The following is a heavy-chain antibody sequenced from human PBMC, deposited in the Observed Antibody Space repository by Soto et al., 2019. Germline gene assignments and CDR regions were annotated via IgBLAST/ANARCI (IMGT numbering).Heavy chain of an antibody. CDR3: ARDNGAVTLLPGY. J-gene: IGHJ4*02. Sequence: QVQLVESGGGVVQPGRSLRLSCAASGFTFSSYGMHWVRQAPGKGLEWVAVIWYDGSNKYYADSVKGRFTISRDNSKNTLYLQMNSLRAEDTAVYYCARDNGAVTLLPGYWGQGTLVTVSS. CDR2: IWYDGSNK. CDR1: GFTFSSYG. V-gene: IGHV3-33*01. D-gene: IGHD4-17*01.